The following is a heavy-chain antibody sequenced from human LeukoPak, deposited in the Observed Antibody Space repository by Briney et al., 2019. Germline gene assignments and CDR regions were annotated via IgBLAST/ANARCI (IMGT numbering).Heavy chain of an antibody. CDR3: ARIKPSFTAYDP. CDR2: ITPSDGA. CDR1: GYTFTAYA. Sequence: ASVKVSCKSSGYTFTAYAMHWVRQAPGQGLEWMGWITPSDGANYAQKFQGRVTMTRDTSISTAYMELSRLRSDDTAVYYCARIKPSFTAYDPWGQGTLVTVSS. V-gene: IGHV1-2*02. J-gene: IGHJ5*02.